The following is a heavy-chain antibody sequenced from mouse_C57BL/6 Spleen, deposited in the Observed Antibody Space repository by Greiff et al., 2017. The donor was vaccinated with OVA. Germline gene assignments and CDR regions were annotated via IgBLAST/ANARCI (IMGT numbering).Heavy chain of an antibody. D-gene: IGHD3-1*01. V-gene: IGHV1-26*01. CDR1: GYTFTDYY. CDR3: ARTGSYYFDY. CDR2: INPNNGGT. J-gene: IGHJ2*01. Sequence: EVQLQQSGPELVKPGASVKISCKASGYTFTDYYMNWVKQSHGKSLEWIGDINPNNGGTSYNQKFKGKATLTVDKSSSTAYTDLRSLTSEDSAVYYCARTGSYYFDYWGQGTTLTVSS.